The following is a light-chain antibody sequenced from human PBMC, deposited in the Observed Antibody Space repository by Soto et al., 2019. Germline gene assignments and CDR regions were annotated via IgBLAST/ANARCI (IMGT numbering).Light chain of an antibody. Sequence: EIVLTPSPGTLSLSPGERATLSCRASQSVSSSYLAWYQQEPGQAPRLLIFGASTRATGIPDRFSGSGSGTDFTLTISRLEPEDFAVYFCQQYGSSGTFGQGTKVDI. CDR2: GAS. CDR1: QSVSSSY. CDR3: QQYGSSGT. V-gene: IGKV3-20*01. J-gene: IGKJ1*01.